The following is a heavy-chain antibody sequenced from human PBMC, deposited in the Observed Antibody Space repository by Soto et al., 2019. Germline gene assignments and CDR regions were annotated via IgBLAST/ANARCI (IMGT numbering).Heavy chain of an antibody. V-gene: IGHV3-11*06. D-gene: IGHD3-10*01. CDR3: ARDRGGYGPPDV. J-gene: IGHJ6*02. Sequence: QVQLVESGGGLVKPGGSLRLSCAASGFSFSDSYMSWVRQAPGKGLEWVAYISGSSGYTGYADSVKGRFTISRDNAKNSLYLQMNRLRVEETAVYYCARDRGGYGPPDVWGQGTKVPVSS. CDR2: ISGSSGYT. CDR1: GFSFSDSY.